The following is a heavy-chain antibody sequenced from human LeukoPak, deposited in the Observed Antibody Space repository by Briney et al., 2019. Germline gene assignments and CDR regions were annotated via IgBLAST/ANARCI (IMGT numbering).Heavy chain of an antibody. CDR3: AKWSSSGDYYHYYMDV. CDR2: ISGSGGST. V-gene: IGHV3-23*01. J-gene: IGHJ6*03. CDR1: GFTFSSYA. D-gene: IGHD6-6*01. Sequence: GGSLRLSCAASGFTFSSYAMSWVRQAPGKGLEWVSAISGSGGSTYYADSVKGRFTISRDNSKNTLYLQMNSLRAEDTAVYYCAKWSSSGDYYHYYMDVWGKGTTVTVSS.